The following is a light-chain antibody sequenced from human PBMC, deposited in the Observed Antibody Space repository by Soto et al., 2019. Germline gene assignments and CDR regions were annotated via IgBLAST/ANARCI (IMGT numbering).Light chain of an antibody. Sequence: DIQMTQSPSSLSASVGDRVTISCRASQTINNYANWYQQKPGEAPSLLIYAASNLQNGVPSRFSGSGSGADFTLTISSLQPEDIATYYCQQGYITPITFGQGTRLEIK. V-gene: IGKV1-39*01. CDR3: QQGYITPIT. J-gene: IGKJ5*01. CDR1: QTINNY. CDR2: AAS.